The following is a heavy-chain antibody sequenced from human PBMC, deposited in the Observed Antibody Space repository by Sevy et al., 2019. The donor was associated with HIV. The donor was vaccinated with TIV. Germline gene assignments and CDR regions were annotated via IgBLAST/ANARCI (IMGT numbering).Heavy chain of an antibody. Sequence: GGSLRLSCSASGFTNDFWMSWVRQAPGKALEWVANIKQDGSEKYYVASVKGRFTISRDNAKNSVYLEMNSLRPEDTAIYYCAKGNSGSFDYWGQGTLVTVSS. CDR2: IKQDGSEK. V-gene: IGHV3-7*01. CDR3: AKGNSGSFDY. CDR1: GFTNDFW. J-gene: IGHJ4*02. D-gene: IGHD3-22*01.